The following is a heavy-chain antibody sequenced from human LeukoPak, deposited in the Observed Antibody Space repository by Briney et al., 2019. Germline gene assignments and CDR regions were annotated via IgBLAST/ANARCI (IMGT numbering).Heavy chain of an antibody. CDR3: ARELDGNGGWFDP. J-gene: IGHJ5*02. D-gene: IGHD3-10*01. CDR1: GYSISDYY. V-gene: IGHV4-59*12. Sequence: SETLSLTCTVSGYSISDYYWTWIRQPPGKGLEWIGEVYYSGSTHYNPSLKSRVTIPIDTSKNQFSLRLRSMTAADTAVYYCARELDGNGGWFDPWGQGTLVTVSS. CDR2: VYYSGST.